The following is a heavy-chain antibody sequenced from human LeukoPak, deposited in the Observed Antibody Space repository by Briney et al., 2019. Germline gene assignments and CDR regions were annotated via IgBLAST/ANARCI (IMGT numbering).Heavy chain of an antibody. CDR2: MNPNSGNT. CDR3: ARGGSYYGSYNWFDP. CDR1: GYTFTSYD. V-gene: IGHV1-8*01. D-gene: IGHD1-26*01. Sequence: ASVKVSCKASGYTFTSYDINWVRQATGRGLEWMGWMNPNSGNTGYAQKFQGRVTMTRNTSISTAYMELSSLRSEDTAVYYCARGGSYYGSYNWFDPWGQGTLVTVSS. J-gene: IGHJ5*02.